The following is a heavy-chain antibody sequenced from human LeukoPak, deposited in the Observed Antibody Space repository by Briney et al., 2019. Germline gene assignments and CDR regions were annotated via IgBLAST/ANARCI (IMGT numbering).Heavy chain of an antibody. D-gene: IGHD2-2*02. Sequence: SVKVSCKXSGGTFSSYAISWVRQAPGQGLEWMGGIIPIFGTANYAQKFQGRVTITTDESTSTAYMELSSLRSEDTAVYYCARVKVPAAIDYYYYMDVWGKGTTVTVSS. CDR3: ARVKVPAAIDYYYYMDV. J-gene: IGHJ6*03. V-gene: IGHV1-69*05. CDR2: IIPIFGTA. CDR1: GGTFSSYA.